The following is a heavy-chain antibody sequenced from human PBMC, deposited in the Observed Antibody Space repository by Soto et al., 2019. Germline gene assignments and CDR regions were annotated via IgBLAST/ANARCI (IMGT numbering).Heavy chain of an antibody. CDR1: GYTFTSYG. D-gene: IGHD3-10*01. CDR2: ISAYNGNT. Sequence: QVQLVQSGAEVKKPGASVKVSCKASGYTFTSYGISWVRQAPGQGLEWMGWISAYNGNTNYAQKLQGRVTMTTATSTSTDYMELRSLRSDDTAVYYCARTDYYGSGSHSGYFDYWGQGTLVTVSS. CDR3: ARTDYYGSGSHSGYFDY. J-gene: IGHJ4*02. V-gene: IGHV1-18*01.